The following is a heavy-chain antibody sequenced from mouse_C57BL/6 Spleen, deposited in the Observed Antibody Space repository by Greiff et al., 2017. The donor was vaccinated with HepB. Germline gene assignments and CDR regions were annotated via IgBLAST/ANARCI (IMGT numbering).Heavy chain of an antibody. Sequence: VQLKQSVAELVRPGASVKLSCTASGFNIKNTYMHWVKQRPEQGLEWIGRIDPANGNTKYAPKFQGKATITADTSSNTAYLQLSSLTSEDTAIYYCSRRGYGSSYNWYFDVWGTGTTVTVSS. J-gene: IGHJ1*03. CDR1: GFNIKNTY. CDR3: SRRGYGSSYNWYFDV. CDR2: IDPANGNT. V-gene: IGHV14-3*01. D-gene: IGHD1-1*01.